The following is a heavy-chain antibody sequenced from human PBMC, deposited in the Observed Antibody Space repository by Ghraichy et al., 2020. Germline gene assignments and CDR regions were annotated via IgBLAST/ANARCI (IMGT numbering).Heavy chain of an antibody. CDR1: GFTFSFYI. Sequence: GGSLRLSCSASGFTFSFYIMHWVRQAPGKGLEYVSAISNDGGNTYYADFVKDRFTISRDNSKNTLYLQMSSLIPEDTALYYCVKDQSRSWAATDFRGDYWGQGTLVTVSS. CDR3: VKDQSRSWAATDFRGDY. D-gene: IGHD6-13*01. CDR2: ISNDGGNT. J-gene: IGHJ4*02. V-gene: IGHV3-64D*06.